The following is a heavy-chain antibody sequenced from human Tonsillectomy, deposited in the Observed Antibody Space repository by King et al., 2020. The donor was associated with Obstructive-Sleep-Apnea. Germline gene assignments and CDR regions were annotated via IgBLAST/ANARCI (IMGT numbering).Heavy chain of an antibody. Sequence: VQLVESGGGVVQPGRSLRLSCAASGFTFSSYAMHWVRQAPGKGLEWVAVISLDGSNKYYADSVKGRFTISRDNSKNTRYLQMNSLRAEDTAVYYCASLYYYDSSGYSDFDYWGQGTLVTVSS. CDR3: ASLYYYDSSGYSDFDY. J-gene: IGHJ4*02. CDR1: GFTFSSYA. D-gene: IGHD3-22*01. CDR2: ISLDGSNK. V-gene: IGHV3-30*04.